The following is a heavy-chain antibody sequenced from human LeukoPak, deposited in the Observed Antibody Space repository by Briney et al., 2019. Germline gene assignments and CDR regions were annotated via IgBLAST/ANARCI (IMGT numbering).Heavy chain of an antibody. V-gene: IGHV4-39*01. D-gene: IGHD2-15*01. CDR2: IYYSGST. CDR3: ARLLRVVFDY. CDR1: GGSISSDSYY. Sequence: SETLSLTCTVSGGSISSDSYYWGWICQPPGKGLEWIGSIYYSGSTYYNPSLKSRVTISVDTSKNQFSLKLSSVTAADTAVYYCARLLRVVFDYWGQGTLVTVSS. J-gene: IGHJ4*02.